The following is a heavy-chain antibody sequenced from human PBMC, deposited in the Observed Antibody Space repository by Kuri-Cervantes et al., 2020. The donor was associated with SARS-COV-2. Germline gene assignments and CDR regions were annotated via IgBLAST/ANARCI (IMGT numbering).Heavy chain of an antibody. D-gene: IGHD2-21*01. CDR3: YCAPKEGFDS. V-gene: IGHV1-8*01. Sequence: ASVKVSCKAPESTFPNYDINWVRQATGQGLEWMGMVKTNSGNILYAQIFQGRVTMTRDTSTSTVYMELSSLTSEDTAIYYCYCAPKEGFDSWGQGTLVTVSS. CDR2: VKTNSGNI. CDR1: ESTFPNYD. J-gene: IGHJ4*02.